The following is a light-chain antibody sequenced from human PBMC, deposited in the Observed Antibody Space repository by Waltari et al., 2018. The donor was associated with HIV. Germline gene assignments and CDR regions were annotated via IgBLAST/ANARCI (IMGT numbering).Light chain of an antibody. J-gene: IGKJ4*01. V-gene: IGKV3-11*01. CDR1: QSVNTY. CDR3: QQRSKWPPLT. Sequence: DIVLTQYPATLSLSPGERATLSCRASQSVNTYLAWYQQKPGKAPRLLIYDASNSASGIPARFSGSGSGTDFTLTISSLEPEDFAVYYCQQRSKWPPLTFGGGTKVEIK. CDR2: DAS.